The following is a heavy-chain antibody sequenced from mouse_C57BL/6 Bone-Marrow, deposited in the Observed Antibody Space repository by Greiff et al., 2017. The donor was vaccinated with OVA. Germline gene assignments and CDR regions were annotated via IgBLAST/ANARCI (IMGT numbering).Heavy chain of an antibody. CDR2: FYPGSGSI. V-gene: IGHV1-62-2*01. CDR1: GYTFTEYT. D-gene: IGHD1-1*01. CDR3: ARHEHYGSSQYYFDY. J-gene: IGHJ2*01. Sequence: VKLQESGAELVKPGASVKLSCKASGYTFTEYTIHWVKQRSGQGLEWIGWFYPGSGSIKYNEKFKDKATLTADKSSSTVYMELSRLTSEDSAVYFCARHEHYGSSQYYFDYWGQGTTLTVSS.